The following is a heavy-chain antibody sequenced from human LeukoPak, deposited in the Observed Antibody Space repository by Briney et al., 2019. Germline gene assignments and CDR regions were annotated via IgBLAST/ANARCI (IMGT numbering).Heavy chain of an antibody. Sequence: GGSLRLSCVASGFTFSNYWMGWVRQAPGQGPEWVANIKQDGSEKYYVDSVKGRFTISKDNAKNSLYPQMNSLRAEDTAVYYCARAAKRSFDIWGQGTVVTVSS. J-gene: IGHJ3*02. CDR2: IKQDGSEK. V-gene: IGHV3-7*03. CDR3: ARAAKRSFDI. CDR1: GFTFSNYW. D-gene: IGHD6-25*01.